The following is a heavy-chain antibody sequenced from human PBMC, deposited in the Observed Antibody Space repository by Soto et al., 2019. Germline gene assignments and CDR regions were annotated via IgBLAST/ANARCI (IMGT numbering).Heavy chain of an antibody. CDR1: GFTFSSYA. D-gene: IGHD4-17*01. J-gene: IGHJ4*02. Sequence: GESLKISCAASGFTFSSYAMSWVRQAPGKGLEWVSAISGSGGSTYYADSVKGRFTISRDNSKNTLYLQMNSLRAEDTAVYYCAKGSSYGDYYFDYWGQGTLVTVSS. CDR2: ISGSGGST. CDR3: AKGSSYGDYYFDY. V-gene: IGHV3-23*01.